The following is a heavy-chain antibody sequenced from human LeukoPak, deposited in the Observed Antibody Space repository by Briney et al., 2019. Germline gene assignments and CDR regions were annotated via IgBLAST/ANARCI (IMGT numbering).Heavy chain of an antibody. CDR2: INPNSGGT. CDR1: GYTFTGYY. Sequence: GASVKVSCKASGYTFTGYYMHWVRQAPGQGLEWMGWINPNSGGTNYAQKFQGRVTMTRDTSISTAYMELSRLRSDDTAVYYCARDLGQGYSSGWYYFDYWGQGTLVTVSS. J-gene: IGHJ4*02. D-gene: IGHD6-19*01. V-gene: IGHV1-2*02. CDR3: ARDLGQGYSSGWYYFDY.